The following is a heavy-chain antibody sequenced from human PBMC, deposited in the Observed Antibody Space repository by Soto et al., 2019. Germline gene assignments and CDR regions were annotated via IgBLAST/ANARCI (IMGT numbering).Heavy chain of an antibody. CDR2: IHHSGSVFESGST. D-gene: IGHD6-13*01. V-gene: IGHV4-38-2*01. J-gene: IGHJ4*02. Sequence: PSEILSLTCAVSGSSITITYYWGWVRQPPGKGLEWIGSIHHSGSVFESGSTHYNPSFKSRVTISADTSKNQFSLKLTSVTAADTAVYFCARNSSSSYFDYWGQGTLVTVSS. CDR3: ARNSSSSYFDY. CDR1: GSSITITYY.